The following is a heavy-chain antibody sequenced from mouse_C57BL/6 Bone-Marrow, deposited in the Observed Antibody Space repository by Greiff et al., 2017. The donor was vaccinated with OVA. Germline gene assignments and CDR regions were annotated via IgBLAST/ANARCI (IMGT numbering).Heavy chain of an antibody. D-gene: IGHD2-12*01. Sequence: QVQLQQPGAELVKPGASVKLSCKASGYTFTSYWMHWVKQRPGQGLEWIGMIHPNSGSTNYNAKFKGKATLTVDKSSSTAYMQLSSLTSEDSSVYYCARGRIRRAMDYWGQGTSVTVSS. J-gene: IGHJ4*01. CDR2: IHPNSGST. CDR3: ARGRIRRAMDY. CDR1: GYTFTSYW. V-gene: IGHV1-64*01.